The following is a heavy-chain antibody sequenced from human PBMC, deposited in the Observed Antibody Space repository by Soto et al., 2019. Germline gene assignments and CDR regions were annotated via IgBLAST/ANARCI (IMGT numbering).Heavy chain of an antibody. CDR2: IWYDGSNK. Sequence: HPGGSLRLSCAASGFTFSSYGMHWVRQAPGKGLEWVAVIWYDGSNKYYADSVKGRFTISRDNSKNTLYLQMNSLRAEDTAVYYCASHGFRAVTTLGQYGMDVWGQGTTVTVSS. V-gene: IGHV3-33*01. CDR1: GFTFSSYG. D-gene: IGHD4-4*01. J-gene: IGHJ6*02. CDR3: ASHGFRAVTTLGQYGMDV.